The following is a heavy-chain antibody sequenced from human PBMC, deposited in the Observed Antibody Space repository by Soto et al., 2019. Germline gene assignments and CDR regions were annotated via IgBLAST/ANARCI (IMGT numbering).Heavy chain of an antibody. J-gene: IGHJ5*02. CDR2: IYYSGST. CDR3: ARGESSGWSGENWFDP. V-gene: IGHV4-31*03. CDR1: GGSISSGGYY. Sequence: SETLSLTCTVSGGSISSGGYYWSWIRQHPGKGLEWNGYIYYSGSTYYNPSLKSRVTISVDTSKNQFSLKLSSVTAADTAVYYCARGESSGWSGENWFDPWGQGTLVTVSS. D-gene: IGHD6-19*01.